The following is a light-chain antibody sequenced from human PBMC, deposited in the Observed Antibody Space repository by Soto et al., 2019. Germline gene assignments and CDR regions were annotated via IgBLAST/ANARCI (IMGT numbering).Light chain of an antibody. V-gene: IGLV2-14*01. CDR3: SSYTSSNTLVV. Sequence: QSALTQPASVSGSPGQSITISCTGTSSDAGGYKYVSWYQQHPGKAPKLMIYEVSNRPSGVSNRFSGSKSGNTASLTISGLQAEDEADYYCSSYTSSNTLVVFGGGTKVTFL. J-gene: IGLJ2*01. CDR1: SSDAGGYKY. CDR2: EVS.